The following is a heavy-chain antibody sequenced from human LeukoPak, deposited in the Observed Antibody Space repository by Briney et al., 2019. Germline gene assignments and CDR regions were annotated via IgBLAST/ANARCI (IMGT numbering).Heavy chain of an antibody. Sequence: ASVKVSCKASGYTFTGYYMHWVRQAPGKGLGWLGWINLNSGGTNYAQKFQGRVTMTRDTSISTAYMELSRLRSDDTAVYYCARSGFVVVPAAMGYYGMDVWGQGTTVTVSS. CDR1: GYTFTGYY. V-gene: IGHV1-2*02. J-gene: IGHJ6*02. CDR3: ARSGFVVVPAAMGYYGMDV. CDR2: INLNSGGT. D-gene: IGHD2-2*01.